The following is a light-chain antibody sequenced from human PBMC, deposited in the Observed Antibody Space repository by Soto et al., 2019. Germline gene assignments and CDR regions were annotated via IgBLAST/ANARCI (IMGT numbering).Light chain of an antibody. V-gene: IGLV1-47*01. CDR1: SSNNGSNY. J-gene: IGLJ1*01. CDR2: RNN. CDR3: AAWDDNLSGYV. Sequence: QSVLTQPPSASGTPRQRVTISCSGSSSNNGSNYVYWYQQLPGTAPKLLIYRNNQRPSGVPDRFSGSKSGTSASLAISGLRSEDEADYYCAAWDDNLSGYVFGTGTKVTVL.